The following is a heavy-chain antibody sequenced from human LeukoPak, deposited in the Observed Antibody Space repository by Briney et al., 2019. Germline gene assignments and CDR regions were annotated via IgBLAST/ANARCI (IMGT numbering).Heavy chain of an antibody. J-gene: IGHJ6*03. D-gene: IGHD4-17*01. CDR2: TSAYNGNT. CDR1: GYTFTSYG. CDR3: ARENGDSLYYYYYYMDV. Sequence: GASVKVSCKASGYTFTSYGISWVRQAPGQRLEWMGWTSAYNGNTNYAQKLQGRVTMTTDTSTSTAYMELRSLRSDDTAVYYCARENGDSLYYYYYYMDVWGKGTTVTVSS. V-gene: IGHV1-18*01.